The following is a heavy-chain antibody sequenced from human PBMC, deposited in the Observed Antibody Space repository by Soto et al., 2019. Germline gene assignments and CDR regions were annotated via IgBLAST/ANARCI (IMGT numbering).Heavy chain of an antibody. Sequence: GGSLRLSCAAPGFTFSSYSMNWVRQAPGKGLEWVSCISSSSSTIYYADSVKGRFTISRDNAKNSLYLQMNSLRDEDTAVYYCARAGYDILTGYYKGPGAFDIWGQGTMVTVSS. CDR1: GFTFSSYS. CDR2: ISSSSSTI. V-gene: IGHV3-48*02. D-gene: IGHD3-9*01. CDR3: ARAGYDILTGYYKGPGAFDI. J-gene: IGHJ3*02.